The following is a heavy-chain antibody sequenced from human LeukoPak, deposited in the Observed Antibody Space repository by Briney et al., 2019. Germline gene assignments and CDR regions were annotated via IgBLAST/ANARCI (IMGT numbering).Heavy chain of an antibody. D-gene: IGHD6-19*01. CDR1: GFVFSMYC. V-gene: IGHV3-30*18. J-gene: IGHJ4*02. CDR2: ISDDGSRS. CDR3: AKDRAGAADY. Sequence: PGGSLRLSCEASGFVFSMYCMHWVRQAPGKVLEWVAVISDDGSRSYFATSVKGRFTMSKDKSKNTVYLQMNSLRPDDTAVHFCAKDRAGAADYWGQGTRVIVPS.